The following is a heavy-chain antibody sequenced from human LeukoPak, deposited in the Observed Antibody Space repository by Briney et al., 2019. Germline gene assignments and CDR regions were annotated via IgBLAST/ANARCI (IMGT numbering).Heavy chain of an antibody. J-gene: IGHJ4*02. Sequence: PGGSLRLSCAASGFTFSSYAMSWVRQAPGKGMEWVSAISGSGGSTYYADSVKGRFTISRGNSKNTLYLQMNSLRAEDTSVYYCAKGLMVYGSGKFFDYWGQGTLVTVSS. V-gene: IGHV3-23*01. CDR1: GFTFSSYA. D-gene: IGHD2-8*01. CDR2: ISGSGGST. CDR3: AKGLMVYGSGKFFDY.